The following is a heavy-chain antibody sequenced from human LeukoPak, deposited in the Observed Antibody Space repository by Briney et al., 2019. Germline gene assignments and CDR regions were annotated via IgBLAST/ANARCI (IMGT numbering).Heavy chain of an antibody. V-gene: IGHV1-69*04. D-gene: IGHD5-24*01. Sequence: SVKVSCKASGGTFSSYAISWVRQAPGQGLEWMGRIIPILGIANYAQKFQGRVTITADKSTSTAYMELSSLRSEDTAVYYCARGMATINDAFDIWGQGTMVTVSS. CDR3: ARGMATINDAFDI. CDR1: GGTFSSYA. J-gene: IGHJ3*02. CDR2: IIPILGIA.